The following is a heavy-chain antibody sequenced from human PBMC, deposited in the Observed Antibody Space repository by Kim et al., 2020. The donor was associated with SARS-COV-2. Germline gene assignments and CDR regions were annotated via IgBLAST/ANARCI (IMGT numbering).Heavy chain of an antibody. Sequence: TNYNPSLKSRVTISVDTSKNQFPLKLSSVTAADTAVYYCASERSIRGHDYWGQGTLVTVSS. J-gene: IGHJ4*02. V-gene: IGHV4-34*01. CDR3: ASERSIRGHDY. CDR2: T. D-gene: IGHD1-1*01.